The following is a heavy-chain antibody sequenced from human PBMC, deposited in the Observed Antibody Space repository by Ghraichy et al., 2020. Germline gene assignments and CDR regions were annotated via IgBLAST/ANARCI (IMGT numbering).Heavy chain of an antibody. D-gene: IGHD3-3*01. J-gene: IGHJ6*02. CDR3: ARDMYDFWSAIVRYYYGMDV. CDR2: ISYDGSNK. V-gene: IGHV3-30*04. CDR1: GFTFSSYA. Sequence: GSLRLSCAASGFTFSSYAMHWVRQAPGKGLEWVAVISYDGSNKYYADSVKGRFTISRDNSKNTLYLQMNSLRAEDTAVYYCARDMYDFWSAIVRYYYGMDVWGQGTTVTVSS.